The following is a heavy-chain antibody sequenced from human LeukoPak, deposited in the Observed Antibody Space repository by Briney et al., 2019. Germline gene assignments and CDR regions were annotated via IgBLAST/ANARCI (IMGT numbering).Heavy chain of an antibody. CDR3: AKGPTSYGASYHYYMDV. V-gene: IGHV3-23*01. J-gene: IGHJ6*03. Sequence: GGSLRLSCAAAGFTFNSYAMTWVRQAPGKGLEWVSSISGRAIATFYADSVKGRFTTSRDNSKNTVYLQMSSLSDEDTAVYYCAKGPTSYGASYHYYMDVWGKGTTVTVSS. CDR2: ISGRAIAT. D-gene: IGHD4-17*01. CDR1: GFTFNSYA.